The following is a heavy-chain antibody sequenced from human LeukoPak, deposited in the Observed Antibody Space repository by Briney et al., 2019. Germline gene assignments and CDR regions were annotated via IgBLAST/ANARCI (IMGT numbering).Heavy chain of an antibody. CDR1: GYTFTGYY. V-gene: IGHV1-18*04. CDR3: ARDEVTYYYYYGMDV. Sequence: ASVKVSCKASGYTFTGYYMHWVRQAPGQGLEWMGWISAYNGNTNYAQKLQGRVTMTTDTSTSTAYMELRSLRSDDTAVYYCARDEVTYYYYYGMDVWGQGTTVTVSS. CDR2: ISAYNGNT. J-gene: IGHJ6*02. D-gene: IGHD3-10*01.